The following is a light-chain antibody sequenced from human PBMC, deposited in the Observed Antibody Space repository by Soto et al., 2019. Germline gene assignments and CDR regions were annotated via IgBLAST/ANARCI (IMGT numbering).Light chain of an antibody. CDR1: QIVSTNS. Sequence: IVFTQSPDTLSLSPGETATLSGRSCQIVSTNSLAWYQQRPGQAPRTLIYGASSRATGTNDRFSGSGSGTDFTLIISRLEPEDFAVYYCQQYGSSPVTFGTGTKVDIK. J-gene: IGKJ1*01. CDR3: QQYGSSPVT. V-gene: IGKV3-20*01. CDR2: GAS.